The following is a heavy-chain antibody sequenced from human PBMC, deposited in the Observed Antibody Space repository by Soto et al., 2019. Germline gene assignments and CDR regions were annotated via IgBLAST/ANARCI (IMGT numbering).Heavy chain of an antibody. CDR3: AKDFRRYFDWFVYSGMDV. CDR1: GFTFSSYG. D-gene: IGHD3-9*01. CDR2: ISYDGSNK. J-gene: IGHJ6*02. V-gene: IGHV3-30*18. Sequence: PGGSLRLSCAASGFTFSSYGMHWVRQAPGKGLEWVAVISYDGSNKYYADSVKGRFTISRDNSKNTLYLQMNSLRAEDTAVYYCAKDFRRYFDWFVYSGMDVWGQGTTVTVS.